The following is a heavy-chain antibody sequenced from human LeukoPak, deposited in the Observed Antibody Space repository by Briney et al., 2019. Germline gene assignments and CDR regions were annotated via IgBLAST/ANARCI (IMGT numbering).Heavy chain of an antibody. V-gene: IGHV3-30*02. J-gene: IGHJ3*02. Sequence: PGGSLRLSCAASGFTFSSYGMHWVRQAPGKGLEWVAFIRYDGSNKYYADSVKGRFTISRDNSKNTLYLQMNSLRAEDTAVYYCAKDFGYCSGGSCLADAFDIWGQGTMVTVSS. CDR3: AKDFGYCSGGSCLADAFDI. D-gene: IGHD2-15*01. CDR1: GFTFSSYG. CDR2: IRYDGSNK.